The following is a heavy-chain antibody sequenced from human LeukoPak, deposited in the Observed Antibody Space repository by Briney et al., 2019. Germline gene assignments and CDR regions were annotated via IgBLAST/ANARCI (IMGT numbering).Heavy chain of an antibody. CDR2: IKSEPNGGTT. J-gene: IGHJ4*02. Sequence: PGGSLRLSCAGSGFTFSNAWMNWVRQAPGKGLEWVGRIKSEPNGGTTDYAAPVKGRFSISRDDSRNTVYLQINSLETEDTDVYYCSTGGYYFDYWGLGTLVTVSS. CDR3: STGGYYFDY. CDR1: GFTFSNAW. V-gene: IGHV3-15*01.